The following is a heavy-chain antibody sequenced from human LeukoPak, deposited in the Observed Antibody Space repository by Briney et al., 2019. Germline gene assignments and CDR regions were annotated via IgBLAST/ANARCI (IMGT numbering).Heavy chain of an antibody. CDR3: ARRGGIAARPFDY. J-gene: IGHJ4*02. CDR2: IRFDGSNT. V-gene: IGHV3-30*02. CDR1: GFMFSSYG. Sequence: PGGSLRLSCAASGFMFSSYGMHWVRQAPGKGLERVTFIRFDGSNTYYADSVKGRFTISRDNAKNSLYLQMNSLRAEDTAVYYCARRGGIAARPFDYWGQGTLVTVSS. D-gene: IGHD6-6*01.